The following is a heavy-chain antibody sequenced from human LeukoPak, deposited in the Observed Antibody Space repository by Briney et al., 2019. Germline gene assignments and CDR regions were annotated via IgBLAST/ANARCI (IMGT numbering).Heavy chain of an antibody. Sequence: GGSLRLSCAASGFTFSGYSMNWVRQAPGKGLEWVSYISSSSSTIYYADSVKGRFTISRDNAKNSLYLQMISLRAEDTAVYYCASAHYDYVWGSYSHSNFDYWGQGTLVTVSS. CDR1: GFTFSGYS. CDR2: ISSSSSTI. V-gene: IGHV3-48*04. J-gene: IGHJ4*02. D-gene: IGHD3-16*01. CDR3: ASAHYDYVWGSYSHSNFDY.